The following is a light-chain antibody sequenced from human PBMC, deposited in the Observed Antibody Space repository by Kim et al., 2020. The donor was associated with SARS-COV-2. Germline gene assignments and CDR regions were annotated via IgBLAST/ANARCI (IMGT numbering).Light chain of an antibody. CDR2: GKN. V-gene: IGLV3-19*01. J-gene: IGLJ3*02. CDR3: NSRDSSGNHLWV. CDR1: SIRNYY. Sequence: SSELTQDPAVSVALGQTVRITCQGDSIRNYYASWXQQKPGQAPVLVIYGKNNRPSGIPDRFSGSSSGNTASLTITGAQAEDEADYYCNSRDSSGNHLWVF.